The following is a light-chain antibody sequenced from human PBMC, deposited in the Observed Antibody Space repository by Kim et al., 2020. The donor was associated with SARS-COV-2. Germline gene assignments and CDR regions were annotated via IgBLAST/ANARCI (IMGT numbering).Light chain of an antibody. CDR1: SSNIGAGYD. J-gene: IGLJ2*01. V-gene: IGLV1-40*01. CDR2: GNS. Sequence: QSVLTQPPSVSGAPGQRVTISCTGSSSNIGAGYDVHWYQQLPGTAPKLLIYGNSNRPSGVPDRFSGSKSGTSASLAFTELQAEDEADYYCQSYDSSLSGVFGGGTKLTVL. CDR3: QSYDSSLSGV.